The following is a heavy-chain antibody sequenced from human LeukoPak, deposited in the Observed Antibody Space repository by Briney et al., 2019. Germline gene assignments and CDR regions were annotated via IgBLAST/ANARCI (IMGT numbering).Heavy chain of an antibody. J-gene: IGHJ6*02. Sequence: GASVKVSCKASGGTFSSYDISWVRQAPGQGLEWMGGIIPIFGTANYAQKFQGRVTITRDTSASTAHMELSSLRSEDTAVYYCARAKDTTMIGMDVWGQGTTVIVSS. CDR1: GGTFSSYD. D-gene: IGHD3-22*01. CDR3: ARAKDTTMIGMDV. CDR2: IIPIFGTA. V-gene: IGHV1-69*05.